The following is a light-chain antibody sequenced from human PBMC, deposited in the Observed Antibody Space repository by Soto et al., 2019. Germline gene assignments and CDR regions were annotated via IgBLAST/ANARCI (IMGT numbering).Light chain of an antibody. V-gene: IGKV3-15*01. CDR2: GAS. CDR3: QKYNDRILT. CDR1: QSVDSN. J-gene: IGKJ1*01. Sequence: VIPQSPATLSVSPGALSALSGRASQSVDSNLAWYQQKPGQAPRLLMYGASTRATGIPARFSGSGSGTEFTLTISSLQSEDFAVYYCQKYNDRILTFGQGTKVDIK.